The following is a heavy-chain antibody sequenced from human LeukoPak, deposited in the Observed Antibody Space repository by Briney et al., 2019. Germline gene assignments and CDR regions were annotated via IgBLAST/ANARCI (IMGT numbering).Heavy chain of an antibody. Sequence: SETLSLTCTVSGGSISIFYWSCMRQPPGKGLEWMGYIYYTGSTNYNSSLKSRVTISVDTSKHQLSLTLSSVTAADTAMYYCARAVGGDGSGSLWGPGTLVTVSS. CDR1: GGSISIFY. CDR3: ARAVGGDGSGSL. V-gene: IGHV4-59*01. CDR2: IYYTGST. J-gene: IGHJ4*02. D-gene: IGHD3-10*01.